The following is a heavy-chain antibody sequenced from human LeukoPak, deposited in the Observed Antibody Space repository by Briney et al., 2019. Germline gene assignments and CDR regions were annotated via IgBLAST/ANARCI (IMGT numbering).Heavy chain of an antibody. CDR2: IYHSGST. CDR1: GYSISSGYY. D-gene: IGHD1-1*01. V-gene: IGHV4-38-2*02. J-gene: IGHJ6*03. Sequence: PSETLSLTCTVSGYSISSGYYWGWIRQPPGKGLEWIGSIYHSGSTYYNPSLKSRVTISVDTSKNQFSLKLSSVTAADTAVYYCARGQGPNVRRNYYYMDVWGKGTTVTVSS. CDR3: ARGQGPNVRRNYYYMDV.